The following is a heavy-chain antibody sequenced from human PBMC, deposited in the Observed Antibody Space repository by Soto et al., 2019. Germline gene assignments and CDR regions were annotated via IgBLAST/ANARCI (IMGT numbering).Heavy chain of an antibody. CDR2: ISAYNGNT. CDR1: GYTFTSYG. Sequence: XSVKVSFKASGYTFTSYGISLVRHTPGQGLEWMGWISAYNGNTNYAQKLQGRVTMTTDTSTSTAYMELRSLRSDDKAVYYCARISYDILTGYYYYGMDVWGQGTTVTVS. D-gene: IGHD3-9*01. CDR3: ARISYDILTGYYYYGMDV. J-gene: IGHJ6*02. V-gene: IGHV1-18*01.